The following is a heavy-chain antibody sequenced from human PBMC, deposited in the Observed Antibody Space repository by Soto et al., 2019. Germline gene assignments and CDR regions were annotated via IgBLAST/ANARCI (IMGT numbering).Heavy chain of an antibody. V-gene: IGHV3-33*01. CDR2: IWYDGSNK. CDR1: GFTFSSYG. CDR3: ARANLWFGELIIHAGVLASYMDV. J-gene: IGHJ6*03. D-gene: IGHD3-10*01. Sequence: GGSLRLSCAASGFTFSSYGMHWVRQAPGKGLEWVAVIWYDGSNKYYADSVKGRFTISRDNSKNTLYLQMNSLRAEDTAVYYCARANLWFGELIIHAGVLASYMDVWGKGTTVTVSS.